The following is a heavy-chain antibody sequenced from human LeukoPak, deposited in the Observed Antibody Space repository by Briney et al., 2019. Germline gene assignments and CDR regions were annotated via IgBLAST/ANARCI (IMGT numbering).Heavy chain of an antibody. J-gene: IGHJ5*02. CDR2: IYYSGNT. CDR3: ARRNSGNYYGLFDP. V-gene: IGHV4-39*01. D-gene: IGHD1-26*01. CDR1: GGSISSSSYY. Sequence: SETLSLTCTVSGGSISSSSYYWAWIRQPPGKGLEWIGSIYYSGNTYYNPSLKSRITLSVDTSKNQFSLKLSSVTAADSAVYYCARRNSGNYYGLFDPWGQGTLVTVSS.